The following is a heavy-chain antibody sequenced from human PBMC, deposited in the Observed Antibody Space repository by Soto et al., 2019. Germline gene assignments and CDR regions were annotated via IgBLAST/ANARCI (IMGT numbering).Heavy chain of an antibody. CDR1: GFTFSSYW. D-gene: IGHD6-19*01. Sequence: EVQLVESGGGLVQPGGSLRVSCAASGFTFSSYWMHWVRQAPGKGLVWVSRINSDGSSTSYADSVKGRFTISRDNAKNTLYLQMNSLRAEGTAIYYCARRGAVAGLQCWGQGTLVTVSS. CDR3: ARRGAVAGLQC. V-gene: IGHV3-74*01. CDR2: INSDGSST. J-gene: IGHJ4*02.